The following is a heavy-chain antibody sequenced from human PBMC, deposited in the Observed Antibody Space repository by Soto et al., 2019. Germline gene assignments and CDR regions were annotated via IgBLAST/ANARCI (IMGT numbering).Heavy chain of an antibody. D-gene: IGHD1-26*01. CDR1: GGSISSYY. CDR3: ARVVPSRGVYYYYYYMDV. Sequence: SETLSLTCTVSGGSISSYYWSWIRQPPGKGLEWIGYIYYSGSTNYNPSLKSRVTISVDTSKNQFSLKLSSVTAADTAVYYCARVVPSRGVYYYYYYMDVWAKGTTVPVSS. J-gene: IGHJ6*03. V-gene: IGHV4-59*01. CDR2: IYYSGST.